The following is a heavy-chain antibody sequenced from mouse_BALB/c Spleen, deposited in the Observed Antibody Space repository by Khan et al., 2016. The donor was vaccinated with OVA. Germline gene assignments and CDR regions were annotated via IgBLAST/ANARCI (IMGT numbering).Heavy chain of an antibody. V-gene: IGHV3-2*02. J-gene: IGHJ4*01. CDR2: ISSTGST. D-gene: IGHD2-13*01. Sequence: EVELVESGPGLVKPSQSLSLTCTVTGYSITSDYAWNWIRQFPGNKLEWMGYISSTGSTSYNPSIKSRISITRDTSKNQFFLHLNSVTTEYTSTYDCARSLYYSDSYAMDYWGQGTSVTVAS. CDR1: GYSITSDYA. CDR3: ARSLYYSDSYAMDY.